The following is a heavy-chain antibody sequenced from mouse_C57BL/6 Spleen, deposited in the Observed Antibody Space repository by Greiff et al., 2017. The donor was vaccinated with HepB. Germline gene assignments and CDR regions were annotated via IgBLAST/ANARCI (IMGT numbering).Heavy chain of an antibody. CDR1: GYTFTDYN. CDR2: INPNNGGT. V-gene: IGHV1-18*01. CDR3: ARSRLYGSSPYWYFDV. J-gene: IGHJ1*03. D-gene: IGHD1-1*01. Sequence: EVQLQQSGPELVKPGASVKIPCKASGYTFTDYNMDWVKQSHGKSLEWIGDINPNNGGTIYNQKFKGKATLTVDKSSSTAYMELRSLTSEDTAVYYGARSRLYGSSPYWYFDVWGTGTTVTVSS.